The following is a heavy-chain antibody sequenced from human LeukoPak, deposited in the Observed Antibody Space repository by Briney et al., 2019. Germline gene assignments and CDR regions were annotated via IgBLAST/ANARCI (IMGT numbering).Heavy chain of an antibody. V-gene: IGHV3-7*05. Sequence: GGSLRLSCAASGFTFSSYWMSWVRQAPGKGLEWVANIQQEGSEKYYVDSVKGRFTISRDNAKNLLYLQMNSLRAEDTAMYYCTTTYYYDSSGPSHWGQGALVTVSS. D-gene: IGHD3-22*01. CDR3: TTTYYYDSSGPSH. CDR1: GFTFSSYW. J-gene: IGHJ4*02. CDR2: IQQEGSEK.